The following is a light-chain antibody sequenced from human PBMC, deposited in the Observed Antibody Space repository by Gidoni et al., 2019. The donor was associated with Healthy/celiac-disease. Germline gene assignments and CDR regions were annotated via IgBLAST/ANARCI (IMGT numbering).Light chain of an antibody. CDR2: GAS. V-gene: IGKV3-20*01. CDR3: QQYGSSPT. CDR1: QSVSSSY. Sequence: IVLTQSPGTLSLSPGERASQSVSSSYLAWYQQKPGQAPRLLIYGASSRATGIPDRFSGSGSGTDFTLTISRLEPEDFAVYYCQQYGSSPTFGPETKVGIK. J-gene: IGKJ3*01.